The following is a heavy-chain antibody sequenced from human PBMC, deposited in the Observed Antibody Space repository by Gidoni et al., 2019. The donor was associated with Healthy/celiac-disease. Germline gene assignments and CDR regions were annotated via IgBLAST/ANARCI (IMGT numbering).Heavy chain of an antibody. V-gene: IGHV3-21*01. Sequence: EVQLVESGGGLVKPGGSLRLSCAASGFTFSSYSMNWFRQAPGKGLEWVSSISSSSSYIDYADSVKGRFTISRDNAKNSLYLQMNSLIAEDTAVYYCARDPIRITMVRGVIISHYYMDVWGKGTTVTVSS. CDR3: ARDPIRITMVRGVIISHYYMDV. CDR1: GFTFSSYS. CDR2: ISSSSSYI. D-gene: IGHD3-10*01. J-gene: IGHJ6*03.